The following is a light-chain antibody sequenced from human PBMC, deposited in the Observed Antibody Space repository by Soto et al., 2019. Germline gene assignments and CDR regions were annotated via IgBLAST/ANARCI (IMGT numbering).Light chain of an antibody. V-gene: IGLV1-36*01. CDR2: YDD. CDR1: SSNIGNHA. J-gene: IGLJ1*01. Sequence: QSVLTQPPSVSEAPRQRVSISCSGSSSNIGNHAVNWYQRLPGKAPKLLIYYDDLLPSGVSDRFSGSKSGASASLAISGLQSEDEADYYCAAWDDSLNGYVFGTGTKVTVL. CDR3: AAWDDSLNGYV.